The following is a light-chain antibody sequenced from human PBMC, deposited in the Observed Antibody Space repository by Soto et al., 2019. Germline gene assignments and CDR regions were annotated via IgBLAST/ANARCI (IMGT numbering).Light chain of an antibody. CDR2: GNN. CDR3: QSYDSSLSGSYV. J-gene: IGLJ1*01. V-gene: IGLV1-40*01. Sequence: QSVLTQPPSVSGAPGQRVPTSCTGSSSNIGAGYDVQWYQQLPGTAPKLLIYGNNQRPSGVPDRLSGSKSGTSASLAITGLQAEDEADYYCQSYDSSLSGSYVFGTGTKVTVL. CDR1: SSNIGAGYD.